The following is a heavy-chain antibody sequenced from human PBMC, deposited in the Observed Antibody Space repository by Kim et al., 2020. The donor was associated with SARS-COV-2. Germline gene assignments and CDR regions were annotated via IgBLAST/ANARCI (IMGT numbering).Heavy chain of an antibody. J-gene: IGHJ5*02. CDR3: AKRTVYGAGPYHFDP. CDR1: GFTFSTYD. Sequence: GGSLRLSCAASGFTFSTYDMSWVRQAPGKGLEWVSGISGSGGSTYYADSVKGRFTISRDNSNNTLYLQMNSLRAEDMAVYYCAKRTVYGAGPYHFDPWGQGTLVTVSS. D-gene: IGHD3-10*01. CDR2: ISGSGGST. V-gene: IGHV3-23*01.